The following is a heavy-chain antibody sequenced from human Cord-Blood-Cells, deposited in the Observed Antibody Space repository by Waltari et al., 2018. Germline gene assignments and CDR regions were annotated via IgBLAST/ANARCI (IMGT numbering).Heavy chain of an antibody. V-gene: IGHV4-34*01. J-gene: IGHJ4*02. D-gene: IGHD3-10*01. CDR3: ARGPDLWFGELYFDY. CDR2: INHSGST. CDR1: GGSFSGYS. Sequence: QVQLQQWGAGLLTPSETLSLTCAVYGGSFSGYSWSWIRQPPGKGLEWIGEINHSGSTNYNPSLKSRVTISVDTSKNQFSLKLSSVTAADTAVYYCARGPDLWFGELYFDYWGQGTLVTVSS.